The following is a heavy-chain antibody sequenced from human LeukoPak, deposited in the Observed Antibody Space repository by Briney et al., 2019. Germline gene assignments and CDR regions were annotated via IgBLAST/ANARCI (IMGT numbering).Heavy chain of an antibody. CDR3: AKEVLSGSGWSQDAFDI. J-gene: IGHJ3*02. Sequence: GGSLRLSCAASGFTFSSYAMNWVRQAPGKGLEWVSAMSYSGSSTYYADSVKGRFTISRDNSKNTLYLQMNSLRAEDTAVYYCAKEVLSGSGWSQDAFDIWGQGTMVTVSS. V-gene: IGHV3-23*01. CDR1: GFTFSSYA. CDR2: MSYSGSST. D-gene: IGHD6-19*01.